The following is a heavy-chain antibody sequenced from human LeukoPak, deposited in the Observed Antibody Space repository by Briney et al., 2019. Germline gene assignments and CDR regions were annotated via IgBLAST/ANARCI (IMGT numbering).Heavy chain of an antibody. CDR3: AKDIRPSWGQQQLGDDAFDI. Sequence: PGGSLRLSCAASGFTFDDYAMHWVRQAPGKGLEWVSGISWNSGSIGYADSVKGRFTISRDNAKNPLYLQMNSLRAEDTALYYCAKDIRPSWGQQQLGDDAFDIWGQGTMVTVSS. CDR1: GFTFDDYA. V-gene: IGHV3-9*01. J-gene: IGHJ3*02. CDR2: ISWNSGSI. D-gene: IGHD6-13*01.